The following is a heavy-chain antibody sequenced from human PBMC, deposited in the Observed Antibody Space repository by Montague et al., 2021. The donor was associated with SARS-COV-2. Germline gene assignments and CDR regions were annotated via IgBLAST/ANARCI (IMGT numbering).Heavy chain of an antibody. D-gene: IGHD5-12*01. CDR1: GGSMINNY. J-gene: IGHJ6*02. Sequence: SETLSLTCSVSGGSMINNYWSWIRQPPGKGLEWMGYIYYTGGTAYNPSLESRAALSIDTSKNEFSLKLTSVTAADTAVYYCARGGGRLQYSYYYGMDVWGQGTTVTVSS. CDR2: IYYTGGT. V-gene: IGHV4-59*01. CDR3: ARGGGRLQYSYYYGMDV.